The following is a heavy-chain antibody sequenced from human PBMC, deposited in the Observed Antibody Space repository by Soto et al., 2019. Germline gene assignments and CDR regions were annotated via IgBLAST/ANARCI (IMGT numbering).Heavy chain of an antibody. Sequence: SETLSLTCAVSVGSISSSNLWSWVRQPPGQGLEWVGEIYHSGSANYNPSLKSRVIISVDKSKNQFSLKLNSVTAADTAVYYCARGSTTVVSPNWFDPWGQGTLVTVSS. J-gene: IGHJ5*02. CDR3: ARGSTTVVSPNWFDP. V-gene: IGHV4-4*02. CDR2: IYHSGSA. D-gene: IGHD4-17*01. CDR1: VGSISSSNL.